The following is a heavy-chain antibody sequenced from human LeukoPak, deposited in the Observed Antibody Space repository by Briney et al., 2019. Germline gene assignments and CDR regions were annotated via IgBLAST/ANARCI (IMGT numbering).Heavy chain of an antibody. V-gene: IGHV5-51*01. CDR1: GYRFTTYW. CDR3: ARCVWCSGGRCYYDAFDI. J-gene: IGHJ3*02. D-gene: IGHD2-15*01. Sequence: GGPLKISCQGSGYRFTTYWIAWARQMPGKGLEWMGIIYPGVSDTRYSPSIHGHVTISADKSISTAYLQWSSLKASDTARYFCARCVWCSGGRCYYDAFDIWGQGTMVTVSS. CDR2: IYPGVSDT.